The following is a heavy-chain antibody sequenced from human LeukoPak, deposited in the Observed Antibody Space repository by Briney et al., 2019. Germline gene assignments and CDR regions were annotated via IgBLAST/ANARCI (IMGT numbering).Heavy chain of an antibody. CDR2: ISAYNGNT. CDR3: ARDGAWFGAFAVDY. J-gene: IGHJ4*02. Sequence: GASVKVSCKASGYTFTSYGITWVRQAPGQGLEWMGWISAYNGNTKYAQKLQGRVTMTTDTSTDTAHMELRSLRSDDTAVYYCARDGAWFGAFAVDYWGQGTLVTVSS. D-gene: IGHD3-10*01. V-gene: IGHV1-18*01. CDR1: GYTFTSYG.